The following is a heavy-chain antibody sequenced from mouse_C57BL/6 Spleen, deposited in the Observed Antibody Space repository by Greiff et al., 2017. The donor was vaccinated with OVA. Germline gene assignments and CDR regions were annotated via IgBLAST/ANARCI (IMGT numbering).Heavy chain of an antibody. CDR2: ISYSGST. V-gene: IGHV3-1*01. CDR1: GYSITSGYD. J-gene: IGHJ1*03. CDR3: ARRYDYLWYFDV. D-gene: IGHD2-4*01. Sequence: EVQLVESGPGMVKPSQSLSLTCTVTGYSITSGYDWHWIRHFPGNKLEWMGYISYSGSTNYNPSLKSRISITHDTSKNHFFLKLNSVTTEDTATYYCARRYDYLWYFDVWGTGTTVTVSS.